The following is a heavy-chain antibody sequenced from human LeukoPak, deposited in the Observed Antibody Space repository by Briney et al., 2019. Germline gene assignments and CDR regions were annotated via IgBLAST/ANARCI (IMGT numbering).Heavy chain of an antibody. CDR3: AREMNYYDSSGYYVDAFDI. Sequence: ASVKVSCKASGYTFTSYGISWVRQAPGQGLEWMGWISAYNGNTNYAQKLQGRVTMTTDTSTSTAYMELRSLRSDDTAVYYCAREMNYYDSSGYYVDAFDIWGQGTVVTVSS. D-gene: IGHD3-22*01. CDR1: GYTFTSYG. CDR2: ISAYNGNT. J-gene: IGHJ3*02. V-gene: IGHV1-18*01.